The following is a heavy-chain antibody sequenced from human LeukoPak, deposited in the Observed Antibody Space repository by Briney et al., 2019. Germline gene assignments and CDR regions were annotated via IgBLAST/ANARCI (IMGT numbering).Heavy chain of an antibody. J-gene: IGHJ4*02. Sequence: SETLSLTCAVYGGSFSGYYWSWIRQPPGKGLGWIGEINHSGSTNYNPSLKSRVTISVDTSKNQFSLKLSSVTAADTAMYYCARVFSGYNYALDYGGQGTLVTVSA. CDR2: INHSGST. CDR1: GGSFSGYY. V-gene: IGHV4-34*01. CDR3: ARVFSGYNYALDY. D-gene: IGHD5-24*01.